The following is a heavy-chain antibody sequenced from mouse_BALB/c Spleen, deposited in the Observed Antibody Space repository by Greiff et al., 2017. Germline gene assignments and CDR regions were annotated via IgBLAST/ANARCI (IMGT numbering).Heavy chain of an antibody. V-gene: IGHV1-14*01. J-gene: IGHJ2*01. D-gene: IGHD2-3*01. Sequence: VQLQQSGPELVKPGASVKMSCKASGYSFTSYVMHWVKQKPGQGLEWIGYINPYNDGTKYNEKFKGKAILTSDKSSSTAYMELSSLTSEDSAVYYCAREGYYTYFDYWGQGTTLTVSA. CDR1: GYSFTSYV. CDR2: INPYNDGT. CDR3: AREGYYTYFDY.